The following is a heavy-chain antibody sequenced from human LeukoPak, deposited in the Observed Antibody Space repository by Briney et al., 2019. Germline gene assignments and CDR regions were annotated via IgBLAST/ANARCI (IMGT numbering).Heavy chain of an antibody. J-gene: IGHJ1*01. Sequence: GSLRLSCAASGFTFSSYGMHWVRQAPGKGLEWVAVIWYDGSNKYYADSVKGRFTISRDNSKNTLYLQMNSLRAEDTAVYYCAREPSPYSSSRLLYFQHWGQGTLVTVS. CDR3: AREPSPYSSSRLLYFQH. D-gene: IGHD6-6*01. CDR2: IWYDGSNK. CDR1: GFTFSSYG. V-gene: IGHV3-33*01.